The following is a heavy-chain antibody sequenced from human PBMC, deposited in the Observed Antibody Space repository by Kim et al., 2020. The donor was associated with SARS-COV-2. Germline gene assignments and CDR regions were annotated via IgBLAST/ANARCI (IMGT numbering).Heavy chain of an antibody. J-gene: IGHJ6*02. CDR3: ARGLGYCSGGSCGIWGYYYYYGMDV. Sequence: GGSLRLSCAASGFTVSSNYMSWVRQAPGKGLEWVSVIYSGGSTYYADSVKGRFTISRDNSKNTLYLQMNSLRAEDTAVYYCARGLGYCSGGSCGIWGYYYYYGMDVWGQGTTVTVSS. CDR2: IYSGGST. V-gene: IGHV3-66*01. D-gene: IGHD2-15*01. CDR1: GFTVSSNY.